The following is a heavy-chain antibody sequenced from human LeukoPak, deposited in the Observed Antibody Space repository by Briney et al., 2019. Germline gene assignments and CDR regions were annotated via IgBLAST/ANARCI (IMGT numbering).Heavy chain of an antibody. CDR3: AKDKVSIFGVVHFDY. CDR1: GFTFSSYE. D-gene: IGHD3-3*01. V-gene: IGHV3-48*03. CDR2: ISSSGSTI. Sequence: GGSLRLSCAASGFTFSSYEMNWVRQAPGKGLEWVSYISSSGSTIYYADSVKGRFTISRDNAKNSLYLQMNSLRAEDTAVYYCAKDKVSIFGVVHFDYWGQGTLVTVSS. J-gene: IGHJ4*02.